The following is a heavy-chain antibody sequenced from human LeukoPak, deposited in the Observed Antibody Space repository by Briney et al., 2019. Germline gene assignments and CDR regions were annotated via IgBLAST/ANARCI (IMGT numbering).Heavy chain of an antibody. D-gene: IGHD6-19*01. V-gene: IGHV1-24*01. CDR3: ARDVAGDYYYGMDV. CDR1: GYTLTELS. Sequence: ASVKVSCKVSGYTLTELSMHWVRQAPGKGLEWMGGFDPEDGETIYAQKFQGRVTMTEDTSTDTAYMELSRLRSDDTAVYYCARDVAGDYYYGMDVWGQGTTVTVSS. CDR2: FDPEDGET. J-gene: IGHJ6*02.